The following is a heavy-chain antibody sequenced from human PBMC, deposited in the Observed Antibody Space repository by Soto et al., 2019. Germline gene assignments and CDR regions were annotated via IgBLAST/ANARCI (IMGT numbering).Heavy chain of an antibody. Sequence: QVQLVQSGAEVKKPGSSVNVSCKASGGTFSSYAISRVRQAPGQGLEWMGGIIPIFGTANYAQKFQGRVTITADKSTSTAYMELSSLRSEDTAVYYCAREVVVAARHWFDPWGQGTLVTVSS. CDR2: IIPIFGTA. J-gene: IGHJ5*02. CDR3: AREVVVAARHWFDP. V-gene: IGHV1-69*06. D-gene: IGHD2-15*01. CDR1: GGTFSSYA.